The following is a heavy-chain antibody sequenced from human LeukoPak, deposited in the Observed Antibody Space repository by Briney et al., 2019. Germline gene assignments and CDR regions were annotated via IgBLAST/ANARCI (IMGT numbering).Heavy chain of an antibody. Sequence: ASVKVSCKASGGTFSSYAISWVRQAPGQGLEWMGGIIPIFGTANYAQKFQGRVTITADDSTSTAYMELSSLRSEDTAVYYCARNLGSRDGYNPPNLFDNWGQGTLVTVSS. CDR1: GGTFSSYA. D-gene: IGHD5-24*01. CDR2: IIPIFGTA. J-gene: IGHJ4*02. CDR3: ARNLGSRDGYNPPNLFDN. V-gene: IGHV1-69*13.